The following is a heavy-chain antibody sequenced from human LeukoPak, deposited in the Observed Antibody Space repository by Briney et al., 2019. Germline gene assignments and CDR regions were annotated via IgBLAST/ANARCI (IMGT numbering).Heavy chain of an antibody. CDR1: GGSISSYY. CDR2: IYTSGST. CDR3: ARVRGSGSINWFDP. Sequence: PSETLSLTCTVSGGSISSYYWSWIRQPAGKGLEWIGRIYTSGSTNYNPSLKSRVTMSVDTPKNQFSLKLSSVTAADTAVYYCARVRGSGSINWFDPWGQGTLVTVSS. D-gene: IGHD3-10*01. V-gene: IGHV4-4*07. J-gene: IGHJ5*02.